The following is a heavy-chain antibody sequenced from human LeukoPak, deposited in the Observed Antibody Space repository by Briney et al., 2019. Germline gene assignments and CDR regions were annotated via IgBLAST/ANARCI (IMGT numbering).Heavy chain of an antibody. CDR1: GFIFSSYS. CDR2: ISSSSSYM. D-gene: IGHD2-2*02. Sequence: PGGSLRLSCAASGFIFSSYSMNWVRQAPGKGLEWVSSISSSSSYMYYADSVKGRFTISRDNAKNSLYLQMNSLRVEDTAIYYCARLDCSATSCYNDYWGQGTLVTVSS. J-gene: IGHJ4*02. CDR3: ARLDCSATSCYNDY. V-gene: IGHV3-21*01.